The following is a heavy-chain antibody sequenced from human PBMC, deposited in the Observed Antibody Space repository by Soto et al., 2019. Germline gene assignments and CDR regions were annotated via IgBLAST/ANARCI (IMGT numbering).Heavy chain of an antibody. CDR3: ARAHYGPGWFDP. Sequence: QVQLVESGGGLVKPGGSLRLSCAASGFTFSDYYMNWIRQAPGKGLEWVSYSSRSSTYTNYADSVKGRFTISRDNAKNSLYLQMNSLRAEDTAVYYCARAHYGPGWFDPWGQGTLVTVSS. J-gene: IGHJ5*02. V-gene: IGHV3-11*05. CDR2: SSRSSTYT. CDR1: GFTFSDYY. D-gene: IGHD3-10*01.